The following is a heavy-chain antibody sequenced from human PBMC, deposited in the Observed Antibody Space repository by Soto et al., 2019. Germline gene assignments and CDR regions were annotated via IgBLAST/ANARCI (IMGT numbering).Heavy chain of an antibody. CDR3: ARDNRKELWVEGLNAMDV. CDR2: ISGYNGQT. Sequence: QVQLVQSGPEVKKPGASVKVSCKASAYTFTTYGISWVRQAPGQGLEWMGWISGYNGQTNYPQKFRGRVTLTTDTSTSTAYMELMSLRADDTAMYYCARDNRKELWVEGLNAMDVWGQGTTLTV. V-gene: IGHV1-18*04. CDR1: AYTFTTYG. J-gene: IGHJ6*02. D-gene: IGHD3-10*01.